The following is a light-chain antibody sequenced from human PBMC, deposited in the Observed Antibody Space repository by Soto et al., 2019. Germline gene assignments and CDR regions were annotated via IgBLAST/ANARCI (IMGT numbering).Light chain of an antibody. V-gene: IGLV2-14*01. CDR3: SSYTSISTLSV. CDR1: SSDVGGYNY. Sequence: QSALTQPASVSGSPGQSITISCTGTSSDVGGYNYVSWYQQHPGKVPKLMIYDVSNRPSGVSNRFSGSKSGNTASLTISGLQAEDEADYYCSSYTSISTLSVFGTGTKVTVL. J-gene: IGLJ1*01. CDR2: DVS.